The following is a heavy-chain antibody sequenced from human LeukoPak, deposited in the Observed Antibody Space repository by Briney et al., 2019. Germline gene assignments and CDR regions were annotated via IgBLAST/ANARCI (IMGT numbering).Heavy chain of an antibody. CDR1: GGSISSYY. Sequence: SETLSLTCTVSGGSISSYYWSWIRQPPGKGLEWIGYIYYSGSTNSNPSLKSRLSISVDTSKNQFSLKLSSVTAADTAVYYCARHTVGGLAIFDYWGQGTLVTVSS. D-gene: IGHD1-26*01. J-gene: IGHJ4*02. V-gene: IGHV4-59*08. CDR3: ARHTVGGLAIFDY. CDR2: IYYSGST.